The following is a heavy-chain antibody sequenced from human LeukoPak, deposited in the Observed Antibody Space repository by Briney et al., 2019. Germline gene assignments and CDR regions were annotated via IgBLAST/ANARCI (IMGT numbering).Heavy chain of an antibody. J-gene: IGHJ3*02. V-gene: IGHV3-9*01. CDR2: INCNSDNI. D-gene: IGHD3-22*01. Sequence: PGGSLRLSCAASGFTFNDHAMYWVRQAPGKGLEWVSGINCNSDNIGYADSVKGRFTISRDDAKKSLFLQMNSLRTEDTALYYCARASYYYDTTGLGAVDIWGQGTMVTVSS. CDR3: ARASYYYDTTGLGAVDI. CDR1: GFTFNDHA.